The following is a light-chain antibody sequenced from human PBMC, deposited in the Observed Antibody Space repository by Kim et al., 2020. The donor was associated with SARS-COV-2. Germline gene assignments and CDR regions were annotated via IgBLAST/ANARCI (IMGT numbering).Light chain of an antibody. V-gene: IGKV3-20*01. J-gene: IGKJ4*01. Sequence: SPGERAPLSCRASQSVTSSYLAWYQQKPGQAPRLLIYGASSRATGIPDRFSGSGSGTDFTLTITSLEPEDFAVYYCQQYGSSPLTFGGGTKVDIK. CDR1: QSVTSSY. CDR2: GAS. CDR3: QQYGSSPLT.